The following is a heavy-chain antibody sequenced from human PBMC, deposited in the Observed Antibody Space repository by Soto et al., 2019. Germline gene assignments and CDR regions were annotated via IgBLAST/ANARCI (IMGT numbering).Heavy chain of an antibody. CDR1: GFTFNDYG. Sequence: LRLSCAASGFTFNDYGMHWVRQAPGKGLEWVAVIAYDGDNKFYADPVKGRFTISKDTSKNILFLEMNSLRAEDTAVYYCAKPSNTGRTAYYYGMDVWGQGITVTVSS. D-gene: IGHD1-1*01. CDR3: AKPSNTGRTAYYYGMDV. CDR2: IAYDGDNK. V-gene: IGHV3-30*18. J-gene: IGHJ6*02.